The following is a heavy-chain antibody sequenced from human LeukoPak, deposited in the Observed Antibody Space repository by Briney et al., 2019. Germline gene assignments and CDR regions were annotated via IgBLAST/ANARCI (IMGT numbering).Heavy chain of an antibody. D-gene: IGHD6-19*01. J-gene: IGHJ4*02. Sequence: PGGSLRLSCAASGFTFSSYSMNWVRQAPGKGLEWVSSISSSSSYIYYADSVKGRFTISRDNAKNSLYLQMNSLRAEDTAVYYCARAGGWYLYYFDYWDQGTLVTVSS. CDR1: GFTFSSYS. CDR2: ISSSSSYI. CDR3: ARAGGWYLYYFDY. V-gene: IGHV3-21*01.